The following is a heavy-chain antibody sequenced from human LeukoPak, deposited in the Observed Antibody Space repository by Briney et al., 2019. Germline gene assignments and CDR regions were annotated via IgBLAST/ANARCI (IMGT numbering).Heavy chain of an antibody. CDR2: IYPGDSDT. Sequence: GESLKISCKGSGYSFTSYWIGWVRQMPGKGLEWMGIIYPGDSDTSYSPSFQGQVTISADKSIGTAYLQWSSLKASDTAMYYCARGGRIAAARFSPYYYYYMDVWGKGTTVTISS. CDR1: GYSFTSYW. CDR3: ARGGRIAAARFSPYYYYYMDV. V-gene: IGHV5-51*01. D-gene: IGHD6-13*01. J-gene: IGHJ6*03.